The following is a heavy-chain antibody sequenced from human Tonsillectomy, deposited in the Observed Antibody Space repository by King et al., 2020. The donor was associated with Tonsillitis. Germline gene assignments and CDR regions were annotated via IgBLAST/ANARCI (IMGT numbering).Heavy chain of an antibody. CDR2: IIPIFGTA. J-gene: IGHJ1*01. Sequence: QLVQSGAEVKKPGSSVKVSCKASGGTFSSYAISWVRQAPGQGLEWMGWIIPIFGTANYAQKFQGRVTITADESTSTAYLELSSLRSEDTAVYYCASGAYCGGDCYFAQHWGQGTLVTVSS. CDR1: GGTFSSYA. CDR3: ASGAYCGGDCYFAQH. D-gene: IGHD2-21*02. V-gene: IGHV1-69*12.